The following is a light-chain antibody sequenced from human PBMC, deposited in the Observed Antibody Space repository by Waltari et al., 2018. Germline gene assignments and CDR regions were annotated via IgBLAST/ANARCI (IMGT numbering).Light chain of an antibody. V-gene: IGKV1-5*01. Sequence: DIQMTQSPSTLSASVGDRVTITCRASQSIDSWLAWYQQEPGKAPKLLIYDASSLERGVPSRVSGSGSGTEFTLTISSLQPDDFATYYCQQYNSDSQNFGQGTKVEIK. J-gene: IGKJ1*01. CDR2: DAS. CDR1: QSIDSW. CDR3: QQYNSDSQN.